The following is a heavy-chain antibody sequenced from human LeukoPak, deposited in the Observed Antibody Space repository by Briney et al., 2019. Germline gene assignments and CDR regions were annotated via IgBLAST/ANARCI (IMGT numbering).Heavy chain of an antibody. V-gene: IGHV3-7*01. D-gene: IGHD6-6*01. Sequence: PGGSLRLSCAASGFTFSSYWMSWVRQAPGKGREWVANIKQDGSEKYYVDSVKGRFTISRDNAKNSLYLQMNSLRAEDTAVFCCARDLGAARGRLYYYYYYYMDVWGKGTTVTVSS. J-gene: IGHJ6*03. CDR3: ARDLGAARGRLYYYYYYYMDV. CDR2: IKQDGSEK. CDR1: GFTFSSYW.